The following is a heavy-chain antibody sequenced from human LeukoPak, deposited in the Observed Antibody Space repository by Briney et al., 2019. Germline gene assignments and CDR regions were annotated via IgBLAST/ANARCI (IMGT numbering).Heavy chain of an antibody. V-gene: IGHV7-4-1*02. CDR3: ARDPLLLWFGQRGNWFDP. J-gene: IGHJ5*02. D-gene: IGHD3-10*01. CDR1: RYTFTSYA. Sequence: ASVKVSCKASRYTFTSYAMNWVRQPPGQGLEWMGWVNTNTGNPTYAQGFTGRFVFSLDTSVSTAYLQISSLKAEDTAVYYCARDPLLLWFGQRGNWFDPWGQGTLVTVSS. CDR2: VNTNTGNP.